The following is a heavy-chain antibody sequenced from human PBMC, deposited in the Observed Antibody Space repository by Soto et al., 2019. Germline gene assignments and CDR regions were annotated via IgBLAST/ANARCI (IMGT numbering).Heavy chain of an antibody. Sequence: QVQVVESGGGLVKPGGSLRLSCAASGFIFSDYYMTWIRQAPGKGLEWVSYISSSGNIIYYADSVKGRFTISRDNAKNSLFLQMNSLRAEDTAVYFCAREYSGYDSGRFDPWGQGTLVTVSP. CDR2: ISSSGNII. D-gene: IGHD5-12*01. CDR1: GFIFSDYY. V-gene: IGHV3-11*01. CDR3: AREYSGYDSGRFDP. J-gene: IGHJ5*02.